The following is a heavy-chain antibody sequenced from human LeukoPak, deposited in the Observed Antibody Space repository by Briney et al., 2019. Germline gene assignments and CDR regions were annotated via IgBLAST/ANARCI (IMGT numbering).Heavy chain of an antibody. Sequence: PGGSLRLSCAASGFTFSSYWMSWVRQAPGKGLEWVANIKQDGSEKYYVDSVKGRFTISRDNAKNSLYLQMNSLRAEDTAVYYCARVDTASWPMAHFDYWGQGTLVTVSS. CDR3: ARVDTASWPMAHFDY. CDR2: IKQDGSEK. V-gene: IGHV3-7*01. J-gene: IGHJ4*02. D-gene: IGHD5-18*01. CDR1: GFTFSSYW.